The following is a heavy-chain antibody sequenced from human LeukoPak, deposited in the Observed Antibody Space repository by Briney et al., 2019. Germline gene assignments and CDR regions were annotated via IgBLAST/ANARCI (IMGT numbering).Heavy chain of an antibody. Sequence: ASVKVSSEASGSIFTGYYVHWVRQAPGQGLEWRGWINPNSGGTNYTQKFPGRVTMTRDTSISTAYMDLSRLRSDDTAVYYCVRGDSSPYVYFDYWGQGTLVTVSS. CDR2: INPNSGGT. J-gene: IGHJ4*02. CDR1: GSIFTGYY. CDR3: VRGDSSPYVYFDY. V-gene: IGHV1-2*02. D-gene: IGHD3-22*01.